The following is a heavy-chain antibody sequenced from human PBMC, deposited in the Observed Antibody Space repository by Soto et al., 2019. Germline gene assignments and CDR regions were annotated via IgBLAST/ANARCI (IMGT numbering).Heavy chain of an antibody. D-gene: IGHD2-2*01. CDR2: IIPIFGTA. V-gene: IGHV1-69*13. CDR3: ARSPSYCSSTSCYLVYDP. CDR1: GGTFSSYA. Sequence: ASVKVSCKASGGTFSSYAISWVRQAPGRGLEWMGGIIPIFGTANYAQKFQGRVTITADESTSTAYMELSSLRSEDTAVYYCARSPSYCSSTSCYLVYDPWGQGTLVTVSS. J-gene: IGHJ5*02.